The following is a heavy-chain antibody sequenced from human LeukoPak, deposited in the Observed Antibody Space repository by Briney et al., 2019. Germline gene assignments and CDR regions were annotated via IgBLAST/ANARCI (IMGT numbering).Heavy chain of an antibody. J-gene: IGHJ5*02. D-gene: IGHD3-22*01. CDR2: ISGSGGST. CDR1: GFTFRNYA. CDR3: ARDLGQYYDTSDNWFDP. Sequence: PGGSLRLSCAASGFTFRNYAMSWVRQAPGKGLEWVSGISGSGGSTYYADSVKGRFTISRDNAKNTLNLQMNSLRAEDTAVYYCARDLGQYYDTSDNWFDPWGQGTLVTVSS. V-gene: IGHV3-23*01.